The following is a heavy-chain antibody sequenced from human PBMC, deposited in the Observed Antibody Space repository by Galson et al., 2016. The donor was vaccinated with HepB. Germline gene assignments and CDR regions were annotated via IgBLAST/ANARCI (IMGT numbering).Heavy chain of an antibody. CDR2: ISYSGVT. Sequence: LSLTCTVSGGSVSRGTYYWYWIRQPPGKGLECIGYISYSGVTNYNPSLKNRVTMSLDTSTNQFSLKLDSVTAADTALYYCATDAGGGSGSYYRRLDSWGQGTLVTVSS. CDR1: GGSVSRGTYY. CDR3: ATDAGGGSGSYYRRLDS. J-gene: IGHJ4*02. D-gene: IGHD3-10*01. V-gene: IGHV4-61*01.